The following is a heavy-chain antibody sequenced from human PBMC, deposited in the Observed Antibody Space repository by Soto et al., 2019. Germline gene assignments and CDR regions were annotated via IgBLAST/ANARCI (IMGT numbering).Heavy chain of an antibody. CDR1: GDSITSPSSS. J-gene: IGHJ4*03. CDR2: IYPNGNT. V-gene: IGHV4-30-2*01. D-gene: IGHD3-16*01. CDR3: GRRKLGDVFDI. Sequence: TLSLTCIVSGDSITSPSSSWTWFRQPPRKSLEWIGYIYPNGNTYYNPSVKGRVTISVDRSKNQFSLSLQSVTAAATAVYVCGRRKLGDVFDIWGPGTLVTVSS.